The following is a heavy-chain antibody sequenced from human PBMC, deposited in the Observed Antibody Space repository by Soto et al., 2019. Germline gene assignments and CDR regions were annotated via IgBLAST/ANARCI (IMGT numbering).Heavy chain of an antibody. J-gene: IGHJ4*02. CDR2: VYSGGAT. CDR1: GFSVSRNY. V-gene: IGHV3-53*02. Sequence: QLVETGGGGIQPGTSLTLSCAASGFSVSRNYMTWVRQAPGKGLEWVSCVYSGGATFYADSVKGRFILSRDDSQNTMYLQMSNLRAEATAVYYCARVPGRLWGRGTLVTVAS. D-gene: IGHD3-10*01. CDR3: ARVPGRL.